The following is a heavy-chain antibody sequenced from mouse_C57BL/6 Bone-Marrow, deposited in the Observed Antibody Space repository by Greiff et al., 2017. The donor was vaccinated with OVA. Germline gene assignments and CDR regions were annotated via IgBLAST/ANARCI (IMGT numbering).Heavy chain of an antibody. Sequence: QVQLQQSGPELVKPGASVKISCKASGYAFSSSWMNWVKQRPGKGLEWIGRIYPGDGDTNYNGKLKGKATLTADKSSSTAYMQLSSLTSEDSAVYFCARLGQLRLPEAMDYWGQGTSVTVSS. D-gene: IGHD3-2*02. V-gene: IGHV1-82*01. CDR3: ARLGQLRLPEAMDY. CDR1: GYAFSSSW. CDR2: IYPGDGDT. J-gene: IGHJ4*01.